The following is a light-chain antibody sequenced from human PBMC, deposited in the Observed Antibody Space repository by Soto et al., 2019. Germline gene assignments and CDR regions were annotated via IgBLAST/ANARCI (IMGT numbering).Light chain of an antibody. CDR1: QTISSW. CDR2: DAS. V-gene: IGKV1-5*01. J-gene: IGKJ1*01. Sequence: DIQMTQSPSTLSASVGDRVTITCRASQTISSWLAWYQQKPGKAPKLLIYDASSLESGVPSRFSGSGSGTEFTLTISSLQPDDFATYYCQKYNRHSEWTFGQGTKVEIK. CDR3: QKYNRHSEWT.